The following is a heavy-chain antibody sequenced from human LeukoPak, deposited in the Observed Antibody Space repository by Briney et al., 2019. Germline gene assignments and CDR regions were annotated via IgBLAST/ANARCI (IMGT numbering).Heavy chain of an antibody. CDR1: GDSLCIYY. D-gene: IGHD5-18*01. CDR3: ARKLGYGYDY. J-gene: IGHJ4*02. Sequence: SETLSLTCALPGDSLCIYYWSWIRQTLRKGREWMGSIYSSVVTNYNPSPKSRITMSVDTSTNQVSLNRRSVTAADTAVYYRARKLGYGYDYWGQGTLVTVSS. CDR2: IYSSVVT. V-gene: IGHV4-59*01.